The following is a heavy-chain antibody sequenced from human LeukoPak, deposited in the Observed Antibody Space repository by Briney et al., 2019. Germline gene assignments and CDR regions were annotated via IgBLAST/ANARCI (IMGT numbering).Heavy chain of an antibody. CDR1: GHTFTSYD. Sequence: GASVKVSCKASGHTFTSYDINWVRQATGQGLEWMGWMNPNSGNTGYAQKFQGRVTMTRNTSISTAYMELSSLRSEDTAVYYCARGGYYYGSGSYSHYYYYGMDVWGQGTTVTVSS. V-gene: IGHV1-8*01. CDR3: ARGGYYYGSGSYSHYYYYGMDV. J-gene: IGHJ6*02. D-gene: IGHD3-10*01. CDR2: MNPNSGNT.